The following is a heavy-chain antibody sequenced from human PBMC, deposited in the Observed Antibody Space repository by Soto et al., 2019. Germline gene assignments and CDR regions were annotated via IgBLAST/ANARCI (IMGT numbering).Heavy chain of an antibody. V-gene: IGHV3-7*03. CDR1: GFTFSSFW. CDR2: IKTDGSET. Sequence: GGSLRLSCAASGFTFSSFWMSWVRQAPGKGLEWVANIKTDGSETHYVDSVKGRFTISRDNSKTSLFLQMNSLRVEDTDVYFLTCGRYPRFYRGSGSYPYYWGQGTPVTVSS. D-gene: IGHD3-10*01. CDR3: TCGRYPRFYRGSGSYPYY. J-gene: IGHJ4*02.